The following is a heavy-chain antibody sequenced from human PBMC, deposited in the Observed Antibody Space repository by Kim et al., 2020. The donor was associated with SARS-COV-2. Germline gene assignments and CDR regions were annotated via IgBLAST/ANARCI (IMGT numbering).Heavy chain of an antibody. Sequence: GGSLRLSCAATGFTFSNYWMSWVRQAPGKGLEWVANIKQDGSVKYYVDSVKGRFTISRDNGENSVYLQMNSLRAEDTAVYFCARIGYSSLSFDYWGQGTL. CDR2: IKQDGSVK. D-gene: IGHD6-19*01. CDR3: ARIGYSSLSFDY. V-gene: IGHV3-7*03. J-gene: IGHJ4*02. CDR1: GFTFSNYW.